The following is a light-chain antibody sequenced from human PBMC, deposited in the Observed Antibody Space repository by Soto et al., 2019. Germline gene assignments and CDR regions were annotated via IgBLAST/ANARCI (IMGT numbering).Light chain of an antibody. V-gene: IGKV3-20*01. CDR3: KQNSSSPQT. CDR1: QSVSSSY. J-gene: IGKJ1*01. Sequence: EIVLTQSPGTLSLSPGERATLSCRASQSVSSSYLVWYQQKPGHAPRLLIYGASSRATGIPDSFIGSGSGPDFTLTISRQEPEDICVYSCKQNSSSPQTFGLWTKVEVK. CDR2: GAS.